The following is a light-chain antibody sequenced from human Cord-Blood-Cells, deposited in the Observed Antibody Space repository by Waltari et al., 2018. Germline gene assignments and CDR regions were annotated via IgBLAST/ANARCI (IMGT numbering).Light chain of an antibody. V-gene: IGKV3-20*01. CDR2: GAS. Sequence: EIVLTQSPGTLSLSPGERATLSCRASQSVSSSYSAWYQQKPGQAPRLRIYGASSRATGIPERFSGSGSGTDFTLTISRLEPEDFAVYYCQQYGSSPLTFGGGTKVEIK. CDR3: QQYGSSPLT. CDR1: QSVSSSY. J-gene: IGKJ4*01.